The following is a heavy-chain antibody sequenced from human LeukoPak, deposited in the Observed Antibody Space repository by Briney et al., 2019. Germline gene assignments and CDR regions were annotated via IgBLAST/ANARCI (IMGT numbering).Heavy chain of an antibody. Sequence: SETLSLTCTVSGGSISSSSYYWGWIRQPPGKGLEWIGSIYYSGSTYYNPSLKSRVTISVDTSKNQFSLKLSSVTAADTAVCYCASQIDPYYFDYWGQGTLVTVSS. CDR3: ASQIDPYYFDY. J-gene: IGHJ4*02. V-gene: IGHV4-39*01. CDR2: IYYSGST. CDR1: GGSISSSSYY.